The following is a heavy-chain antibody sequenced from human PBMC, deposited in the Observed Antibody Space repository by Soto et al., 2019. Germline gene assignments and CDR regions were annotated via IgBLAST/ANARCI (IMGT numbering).Heavy chain of an antibody. CDR1: GGSISSSSYY. J-gene: IGHJ4*02. V-gene: IGHV4-39*01. CDR2: IYYSGST. D-gene: IGHD6-13*01. Sequence: SETLSLTCTVSGGSISSSSYYWGWIRQPPGKGLEWIGSIYYSGSTYYNPSLKSRVTISVDTSKNQFSLKLSSVTAADTAVYYCARPAPGGYSSSEGPRPEYYFDYWGQGTLVTVSS. CDR3: ARPAPGGYSSSEGPRPEYYFDY.